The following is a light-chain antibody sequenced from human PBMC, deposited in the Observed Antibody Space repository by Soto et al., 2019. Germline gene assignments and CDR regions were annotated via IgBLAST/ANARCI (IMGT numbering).Light chain of an antibody. V-gene: IGKV3-15*01. CDR1: QSVSSN. CDR2: GAY. CDR3: QQYNNRPPWT. J-gene: IGKJ1*01. Sequence: EIVMTQSPATLSVSPGERATLSCRASQSVSSNLAWYQQKPGQAPTLLIYGAYTRATGIPATFSGSGSGTEYTLTISSPQSEDFAVYYCQQYNNRPPWTFGQGTKVAIQ.